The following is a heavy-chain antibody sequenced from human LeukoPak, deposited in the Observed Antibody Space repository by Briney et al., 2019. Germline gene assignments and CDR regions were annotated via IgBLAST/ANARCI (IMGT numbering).Heavy chain of an antibody. V-gene: IGHV3-21*01. Sequence: GGSLRLSCAASGFTFSSYTMNWVRQAPGKGLEYVSSISSSSSHICYADSVKGRFTISRDNTKSSLYLQMNSLRAEDMAVYYCARGYCGGNCYGDWGQGTLVTVSS. J-gene: IGHJ1*01. CDR1: GFTFSSYT. CDR2: ISSSSSHI. CDR3: ARGYCGGNCYGD. D-gene: IGHD2-21*02.